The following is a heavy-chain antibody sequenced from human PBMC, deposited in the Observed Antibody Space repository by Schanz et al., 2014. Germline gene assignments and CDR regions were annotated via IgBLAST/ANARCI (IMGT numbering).Heavy chain of an antibody. CDR2: LSGSSSDR. J-gene: IGHJ2*01. V-gene: IGHV3-11*06. D-gene: IGHD3-3*02. CDR1: GFIFSDYY. Sequence: QVQLVESGGGLVKPGGSLRLSCAASGFIFSDYYMSWIRQAPGKGLEWVSYLSGSSSDRNLADSGKGRFTISRDNAKSSLYLQMNSLRVEDTAIYYCARLPFSGSLGPDCYFDFWGRGTLVTVSS. CDR3: ARLPFSGSLGPDCYFDF.